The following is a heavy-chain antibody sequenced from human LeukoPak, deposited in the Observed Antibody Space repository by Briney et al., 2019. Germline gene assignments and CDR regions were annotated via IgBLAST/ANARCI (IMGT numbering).Heavy chain of an antibody. CDR1: GGSFSGYY. Sequence: PSETLSLTCAVSGGSFSGYYWSWIRQPPGKGLEWIGEINHSGSTKYNQSLTSRVTISVDTAKTQFSLKLSSVTAAAAAVYYCARVATKFLEWLFHGDWFDPWGQGTMVTVSS. CDR2: INHSGST. J-gene: IGHJ5*02. D-gene: IGHD3-3*01. CDR3: ARVATKFLEWLFHGDWFDP. V-gene: IGHV4-34*01.